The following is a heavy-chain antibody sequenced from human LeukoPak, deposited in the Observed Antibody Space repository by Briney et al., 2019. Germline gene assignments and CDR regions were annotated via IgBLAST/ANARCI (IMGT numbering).Heavy chain of an antibody. Sequence: PGGSLRLSCAASGFTFSSYAMSWVRQAPGKGLEWVSAFSGSGGSTYYADSVKGRFTISRDNSKNTLYLQMNSLRAEDAAVYYCAKQTRPQLERRLGFDYWGQGTLVTVSS. J-gene: IGHJ4*02. D-gene: IGHD1-1*01. CDR3: AKQTRPQLERRLGFDY. V-gene: IGHV3-23*01. CDR2: FSGSGGST. CDR1: GFTFSSYA.